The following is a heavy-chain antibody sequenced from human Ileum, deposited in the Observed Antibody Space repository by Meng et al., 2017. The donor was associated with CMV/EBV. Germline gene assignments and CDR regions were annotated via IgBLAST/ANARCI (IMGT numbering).Heavy chain of an antibody. D-gene: IGHD3/OR15-3a*01. CDR3: ARGAVNPGLFDY. V-gene: IGHV3-66*02. CDR2: IYSDGST. J-gene: IGHJ4*02. CDR1: GFTVNSYY. Sequence: GESLKISCTASGFTVNSYYMTWVRQAPGKGLEWVSAIYSDGSTYYVDSVKGRFTISRDNSKNTLHLQVNSLRSEDTALYYCARGAVNPGLFDYWGQGTLVTVSS.